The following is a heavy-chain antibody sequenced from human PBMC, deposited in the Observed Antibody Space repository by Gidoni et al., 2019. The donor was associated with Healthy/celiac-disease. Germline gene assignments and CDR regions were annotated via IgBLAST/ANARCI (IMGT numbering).Heavy chain of an antibody. CDR1: GFTFSSYA. CDR3: AIDIVVVVAATGYFDY. V-gene: IGHV3-23*01. D-gene: IGHD2-15*01. CDR2: ISGSGGST. Sequence: EVQLLESGGGLVQPGGSLRLSCAASGFTFSSYAMSWVRQAPGKGLEWVSAISGSGGSTYYADSVKGRFTISRDNSKNTLYLQMNSLRAEDTAVYYCAIDIVVVVAATGYFDYWGQGTLVTVSS. J-gene: IGHJ4*02.